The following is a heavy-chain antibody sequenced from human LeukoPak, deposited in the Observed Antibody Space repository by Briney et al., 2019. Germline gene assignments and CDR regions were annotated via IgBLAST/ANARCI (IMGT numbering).Heavy chain of an antibody. CDR1: GGSISSYY. CDR3: ARIYCSSTSCAIWRHHFAS. CDR2: IYYSGST. Sequence: SETLSLTCTVSGGSISSYYWSWIRQPPGKGLEWIGYIYYSGSTNYNPCLKSRVTISVAPSKKQFSLKLSSVTAADTAVYYCARIYCSSTSCAIWRHHFASWGQGNLVTVSS. J-gene: IGHJ4*02. D-gene: IGHD2-2*01. V-gene: IGHV4-59*01.